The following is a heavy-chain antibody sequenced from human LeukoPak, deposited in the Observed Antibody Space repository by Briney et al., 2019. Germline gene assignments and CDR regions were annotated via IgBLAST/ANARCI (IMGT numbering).Heavy chain of an antibody. Sequence: SETLSLTCTVSGGSISSSSYYWGWIRQPPGKGLEWIGSIYYSGSTYYNPSLKSRVTISVDTSKNQFSLKLSSVTAADTAVYYCARYYDSSGYCYYYGMDVWGQGTTVTVSS. CDR3: ARYYDSSGYCYYYGMDV. V-gene: IGHV4-39*01. D-gene: IGHD3-22*01. CDR1: GGSISSSSYY. J-gene: IGHJ6*02. CDR2: IYYSGST.